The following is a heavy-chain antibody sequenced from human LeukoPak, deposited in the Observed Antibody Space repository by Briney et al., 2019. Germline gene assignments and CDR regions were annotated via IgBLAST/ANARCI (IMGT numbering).Heavy chain of an antibody. J-gene: IGHJ5*02. Sequence: ASVKVSCKASGGTFSSYDINWVRQATGQGLEWMGWMNPNSGNTGYAQKFQGRVTITRNTSISTAYMELSSLRSEDTAVYYCAREQQLDRYNWFDPWGQGTLVTVSS. CDR1: GGTFSSYD. V-gene: IGHV1-8*03. D-gene: IGHD6-13*01. CDR3: AREQQLDRYNWFDP. CDR2: MNPNSGNT.